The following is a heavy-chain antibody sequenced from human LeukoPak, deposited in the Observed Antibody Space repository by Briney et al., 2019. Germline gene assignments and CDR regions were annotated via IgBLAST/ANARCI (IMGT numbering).Heavy chain of an antibody. CDR3: ARDTDGSLDY. Sequence: GGSLRLSCAASGCTFSSYSLNWVRQAPGKGLEWVSSISSSSSYIYYADSAKGRFTTSRDNAKNSLYLQKNSLRADDTAVYYCARDTDGSLDYWGQGILVTVAS. CDR1: GCTFSSYS. CDR2: ISSSSSYI. V-gene: IGHV3-21*01. J-gene: IGHJ4*02. D-gene: IGHD1-26*01.